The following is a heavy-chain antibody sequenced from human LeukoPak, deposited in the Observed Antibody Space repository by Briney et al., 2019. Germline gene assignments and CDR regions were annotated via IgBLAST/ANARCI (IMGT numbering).Heavy chain of an antibody. D-gene: IGHD6-19*01. CDR1: GGSLTGYY. V-gene: IGHV4-34*01. CDR3: ARPKSAVAGSDDAFDI. CDR2: INDSGST. J-gene: IGHJ3*02. Sequence: SETLSLTCALYGGSLTGYYWSWIPHPPGKGLECIGEINDSGSTNYDTSLKSRVTISVDTSKNQFSLKLTSVTAADTAVYYCARPKSAVAGSDDAFDIWGQGTMVTVSS.